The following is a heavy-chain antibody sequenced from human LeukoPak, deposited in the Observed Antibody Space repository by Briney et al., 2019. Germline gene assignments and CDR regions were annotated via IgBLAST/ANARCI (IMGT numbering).Heavy chain of an antibody. J-gene: IGHJ3*02. CDR3: TRHNYDRSGYGAFDI. V-gene: IGHV3-73*01. D-gene: IGHD3-22*01. CDR2: IRSKTNNYAT. CDR1: GFTFSGSD. Sequence: GGSLRLPCAASGFTFSGSDIHWVRQASRKGLEWVGHIRSKTNNYATADAASVKGRFTFSRDASKNTAYIQMNSLKTEDTAVYYCTRHNYDRSGYGAFDIWGQGTMVTVSS.